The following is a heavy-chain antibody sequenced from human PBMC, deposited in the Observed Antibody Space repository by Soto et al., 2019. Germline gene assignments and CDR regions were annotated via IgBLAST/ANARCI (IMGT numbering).Heavy chain of an antibody. V-gene: IGHV2-5*02. CDR1: GFSLSTSGVG. CDR3: ARRRGIAAPIAY. D-gene: IGHD6-13*01. CDR2: IYWDDDK. Sequence: QITLKESGPTLVKPTQTLTLTCTFSGFSLSTSGVGVGWIRQPPGKALEWLALIYWDDDKRYSPSLKSRLTIHKDSPKNPVVITMTNMDPVDTAVYFCARRRGIAAPIAYWGQGTLVTVSS. J-gene: IGHJ4*02.